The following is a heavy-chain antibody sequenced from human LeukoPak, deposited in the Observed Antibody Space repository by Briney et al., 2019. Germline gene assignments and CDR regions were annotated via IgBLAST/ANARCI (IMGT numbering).Heavy chain of an antibody. D-gene: IGHD6-19*01. CDR1: GFTFSSYW. CDR2: INGDGRNI. J-gene: IGHJ3*02. CDR3: AKEWRVAGVQYARGAFDI. Sequence: PGGSLRLSCVASGFTFSSYWMHWVRQDPRKGLVWVSRINGDGRNINYADSVKGRFTISRDNAKNSLYLQMNSLRAEDTALYYCAKEWRVAGVQYARGAFDIWGQGTMVTVSS. V-gene: IGHV3-74*01.